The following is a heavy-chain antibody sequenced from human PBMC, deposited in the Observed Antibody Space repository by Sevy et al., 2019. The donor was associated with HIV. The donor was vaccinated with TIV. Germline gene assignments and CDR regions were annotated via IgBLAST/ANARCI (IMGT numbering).Heavy chain of an antibody. CDR2: IYYSGST. V-gene: IGHV4-59*01. D-gene: IGHD6-13*01. J-gene: IGHJ4*02. CDR1: GGSISSYY. Sequence: SESLSLTCTVSGGSISSYYWSCIRQPPGKALEWIGYIYYSGSTNYNPSLTSRVTITVDTSKNQFSLKLSSVIAPDTAVYYCARGSRRIAAAIDSWGQGTLVPVSS. CDR3: ARGSRRIAAAIDS.